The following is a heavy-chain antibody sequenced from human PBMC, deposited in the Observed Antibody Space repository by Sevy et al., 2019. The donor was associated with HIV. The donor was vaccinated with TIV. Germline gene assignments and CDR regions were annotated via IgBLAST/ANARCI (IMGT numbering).Heavy chain of an antibody. CDR3: AKGTIGIVVIHES. J-gene: IGHJ4*02. V-gene: IGHV3-23*01. Sequence: GGSLRLSCAASGFTFNNYGMSWVRQTPGKGLEWVSSFTAGGGGSTHYADSVNGRFTISRDNSKNTLYLQMDSLRGEDTAVYYCAKGTIGIVVIHESWGQGTLVTVSS. CDR2: FTAGGGGST. D-gene: IGHD3-3*01. CDR1: GFTFNNYG.